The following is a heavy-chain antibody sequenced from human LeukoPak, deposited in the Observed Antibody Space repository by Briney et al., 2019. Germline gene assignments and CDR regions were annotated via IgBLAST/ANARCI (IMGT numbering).Heavy chain of an antibody. Sequence: GASVKVSCKASGYTFTGYYMHWVRQAPGQGLEWMGWINPNSGGTNYAQKFQGRVTMTRDTSISTAYMELSRLRSDDTAVYYCARDWRYDILTGYYEIDYWGQGTLVTVSS. CDR1: GYTFTGYY. CDR3: ARDWRYDILTGYYEIDY. J-gene: IGHJ4*02. V-gene: IGHV1-2*02. D-gene: IGHD3-9*01. CDR2: INPNSGGT.